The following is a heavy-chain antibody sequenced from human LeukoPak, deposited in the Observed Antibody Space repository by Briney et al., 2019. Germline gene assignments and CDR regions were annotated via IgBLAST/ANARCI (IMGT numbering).Heavy chain of an antibody. J-gene: IGHJ4*02. V-gene: IGHV3-11*01. CDR3: ASYYDYVWGSFYFDY. CDR1: GFTFSDCY. D-gene: IGHD3-16*01. CDR2: IGRSGTTI. Sequence: GGSLRLSCAASGFTFSDCYMSWIRQAPGKGLEWVSYIGRSGTTIHYADSVKGRFTSSWDNAKNSLYLQMNSLRAEDTAVYYCASYYDYVWGSFYFDYWGQGTLVTVSS.